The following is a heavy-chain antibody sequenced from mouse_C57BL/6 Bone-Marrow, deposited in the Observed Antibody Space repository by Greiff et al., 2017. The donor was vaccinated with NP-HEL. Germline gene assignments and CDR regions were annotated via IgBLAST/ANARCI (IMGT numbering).Heavy chain of an antibody. CDR3: AREGEIYYGNYGAMDY. J-gene: IGHJ4*01. V-gene: IGHV3-6*01. CDR2: ISYDGSN. Sequence: ESGPGLVKPSQSLSLTCSVTGYSITSGYYWNWIRQFPGNKLEWMGYISYDGSNNYNPSLKNRISITRDTSKNQFFLKLNSVTTEDTATYYCAREGEIYYGNYGAMDYWGQGTSVTVSS. CDR1: GYSITSGYY. D-gene: IGHD2-1*01.